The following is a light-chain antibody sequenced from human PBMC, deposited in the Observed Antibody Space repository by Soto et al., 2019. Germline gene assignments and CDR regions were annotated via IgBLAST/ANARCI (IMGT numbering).Light chain of an antibody. Sequence: DIQLTQSPSFLSASVGDRVTITCRASQGIRNYLAWYQQKPGKAPKLRTYAPPIFKGGAPSRFSGSGSWTEFTLTVSSLQPEDFATYYCQQLNSYPPWTFGQGTKVEIK. V-gene: IGKV1-9*01. CDR2: APP. CDR1: QGIRNY. J-gene: IGKJ1*01. CDR3: QQLNSYPPWT.